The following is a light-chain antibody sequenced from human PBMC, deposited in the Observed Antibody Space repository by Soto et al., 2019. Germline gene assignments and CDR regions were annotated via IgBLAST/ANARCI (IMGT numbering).Light chain of an antibody. J-gene: IGKJ3*01. CDR3: QHRHN. CDR1: QSVSID. Sequence: EVVLTQSPATLSLSPGDRATLSCRASQSVSIDFAWYQQKPGQAPRLLIYDASNRATGIPARFSGSGSGTDFPLTISSLEPEDFAVYYCQHRHNFGPGTKVDI. CDR2: DAS. V-gene: IGKV3-11*01.